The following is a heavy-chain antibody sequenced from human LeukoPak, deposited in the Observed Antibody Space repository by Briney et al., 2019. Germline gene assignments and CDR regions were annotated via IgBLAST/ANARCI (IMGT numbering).Heavy chain of an antibody. CDR2: INAGNGNT. V-gene: IGHV1-3*01. J-gene: IGHJ3*02. Sequence: ASVKVSCKASGYTFTNYAMHWVRQAPGQRLEWMGWINAGNGNTKYSQRFQGRVTIIRDTSASTAYMELSSLRSEDTAVYYCATVSGIVATVDAFDIWGQGTMVTVSS. CDR1: GYTFTNYA. D-gene: IGHD5-12*01. CDR3: ATVSGIVATVDAFDI.